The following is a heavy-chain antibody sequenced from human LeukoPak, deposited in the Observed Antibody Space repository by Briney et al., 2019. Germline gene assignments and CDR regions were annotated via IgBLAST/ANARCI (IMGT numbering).Heavy chain of an antibody. CDR3: ASSLVVYNWFDP. D-gene: IGHD2-15*01. Sequence: SQTLSLTCTVSGGSISSGGYYWSWIRQPPGKGLEWIGYIYYSGSTYYNPSLKSRVTISVDTSKNQFSLKLSSVTAADTAVYYCASSLVVYNWFDPWGQGTLVTVSS. CDR1: GGSISSGGYY. V-gene: IGHV4-31*03. J-gene: IGHJ5*02. CDR2: IYYSGST.